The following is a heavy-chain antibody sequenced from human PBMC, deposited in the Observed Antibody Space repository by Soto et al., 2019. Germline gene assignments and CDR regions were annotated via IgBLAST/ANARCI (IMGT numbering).Heavy chain of an antibody. Sequence: QVHLVQSGAEVKKPGASVKVSCKASGYRFTNYGLSWVRQAPGQGLEWMAWIGAYDGDTNYAQILRGRVTVTTDTSTTTAYMELRSLREDDTAMYYCARDILWFGGSSWEDTVDIGGQGTMVTVSS. CDR2: IGAYDGDT. CDR3: ARDILWFGGSSWEDTVDI. V-gene: IGHV1-18*04. CDR1: GYRFTNYG. J-gene: IGHJ3*02. D-gene: IGHD3-10*01.